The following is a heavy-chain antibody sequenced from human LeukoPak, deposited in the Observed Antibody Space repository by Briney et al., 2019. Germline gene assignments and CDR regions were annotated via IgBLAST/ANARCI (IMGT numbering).Heavy chain of an antibody. CDR3: ARDGYNSAPFDF. D-gene: IGHD5-24*01. CDR2: TSHYGNA. V-gene: IGHV4-30-2*06. J-gene: IGHJ4*02. Sequence: SETLSLTCTVSGDSISSGDYFWSWIRQSPGKGLEWIGYTSHYGNAYYNPSLSSRVSLSVDTSKNQVSLKITSVTAADTAIYYCARDGYNSAPFDFWGPGTLVTVSS. CDR1: GDSISSGDYF.